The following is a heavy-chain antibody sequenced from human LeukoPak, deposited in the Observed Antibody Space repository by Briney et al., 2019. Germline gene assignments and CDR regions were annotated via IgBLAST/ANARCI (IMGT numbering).Heavy chain of an antibody. D-gene: IGHD3-3*01. CDR3: ARGPITLKFDY. CDR2: ISGSGDST. Sequence: GGSLRLSCAASGFTFSTSAMSWVRQAPGKGLEWVSGISGSGDSTYYVDSVKGRFTISRDNSKSTLYLHMNSLRDEDTAVYYCARGPITLKFDYWGQGTLVTVSS. CDR1: GFTFSTSA. V-gene: IGHV3-23*01. J-gene: IGHJ4*02.